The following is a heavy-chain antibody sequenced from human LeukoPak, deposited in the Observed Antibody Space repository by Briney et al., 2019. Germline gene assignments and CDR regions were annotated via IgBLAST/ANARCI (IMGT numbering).Heavy chain of an antibody. Sequence: GGSLRLSCAASGFTFDDYGMSWVRQAPGKGLEWVSGINWNGGSTGYADSVKGRFTISRDNSKNTLYLQMTSLRAEDTALYYCAKDRSSSTIAVRGGYWGQGTLVTVSS. CDR3: AKDRSSSTIAVRGGY. J-gene: IGHJ4*02. CDR2: INWNGGST. V-gene: IGHV3-20*04. D-gene: IGHD6-19*01. CDR1: GFTFDDYG.